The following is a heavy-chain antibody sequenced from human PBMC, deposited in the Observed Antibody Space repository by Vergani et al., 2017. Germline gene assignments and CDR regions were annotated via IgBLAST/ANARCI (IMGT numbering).Heavy chain of an antibody. D-gene: IGHD4-11*01. V-gene: IGHV4-59*01. CDR1: GGSISSYY. J-gene: IGHJ6*02. CDR2: IYYSGST. CDR3: ARDLRDYSNTGYYYYYGMDV. Sequence: QVQLQESGPGLVKPSETLSLTCTVSGGSISSYYWSWIRQPPGKGLEWIGYIYYSGSTNYNPSLKSRVTISVDTSKNQFSLKLSSVTAADTAVYYCARDLRDYSNTGYYYYYGMDVWGQGTTVTVSS.